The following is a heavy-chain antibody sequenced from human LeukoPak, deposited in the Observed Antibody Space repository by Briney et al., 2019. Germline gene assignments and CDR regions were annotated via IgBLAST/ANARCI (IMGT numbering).Heavy chain of an antibody. V-gene: IGHV1-2*04. CDR3: ARGGYDLDY. J-gene: IGHJ4*02. CDR1: GYSFTDYY. Sequence: ASLQASCKASGYSFTDYYIHWVRQAPGQGLEWMGWINPFSGGTKYAQKFQGWVTMTRDTSISTAYMELSRLTSDDTAVYYCARGGYDLDYWGQGTLVTVSS. D-gene: IGHD3-22*01. CDR2: INPFSGGT.